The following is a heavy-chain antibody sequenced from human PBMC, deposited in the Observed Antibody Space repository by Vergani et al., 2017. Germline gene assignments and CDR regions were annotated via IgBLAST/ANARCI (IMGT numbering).Heavy chain of an antibody. V-gene: IGHV4-59*12. CDR2: IYYSGST. D-gene: IGHD3-10*01. Sequence: QVQLQESGPGLVKPSETLSLTCTVSGSSISSYYWSWIRQPPGKGLEWIGYIYYSGSTNYNPSLKSRVTISVDTSKNQFSLKLSSVTAADTAVYYCARSRIYYGAGSPDYWGQGTLVTVSS. CDR1: GSSISSYY. J-gene: IGHJ4*02. CDR3: ARSRIYYGAGSPDY.